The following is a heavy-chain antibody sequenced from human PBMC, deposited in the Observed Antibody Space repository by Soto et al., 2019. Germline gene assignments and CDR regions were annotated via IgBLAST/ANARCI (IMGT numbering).Heavy chain of an antibody. Sequence: QVQLVQSEAEVRKPGTSVNVSCKASGYTFSGHNIHWVRQAPGQRLEWMGWINMKGSTSKFLQEFQDRVTATRDTFASTVYLGLTNLKSEDTAVYYCARAWGTDYFDFWGQGTLVTVSS. J-gene: IGHJ4*02. CDR2: INMKGSTS. CDR1: GYTFSGHN. D-gene: IGHD7-27*01. V-gene: IGHV1-3*04. CDR3: ARAWGTDYFDF.